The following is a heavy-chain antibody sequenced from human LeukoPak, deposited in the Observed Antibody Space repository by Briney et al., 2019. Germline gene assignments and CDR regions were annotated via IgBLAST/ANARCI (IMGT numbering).Heavy chain of an antibody. D-gene: IGHD4-23*01. CDR2: IYPGDSNT. V-gene: IGHV5-51*01. CDR3: ARLGTTVVTRDAFDI. Sequence: GESLKISCKTSGYSFITYWIGWVRQMPGKGLEWMGIIYPGDSNTRYSPSFQGQVTISADKSISTAYLQWSSLKASDTAMYYCARLGTTVVTRDAFDIWGQGTMVTVSS. CDR1: GYSFITYW. J-gene: IGHJ3*02.